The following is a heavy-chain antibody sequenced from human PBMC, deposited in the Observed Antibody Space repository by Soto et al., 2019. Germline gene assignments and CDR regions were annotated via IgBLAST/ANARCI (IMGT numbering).Heavy chain of an antibody. D-gene: IGHD1-1*01. V-gene: IGHV1-18*01. CDR1: GYTFTSYG. CDR3: ARGRYGDY. Sequence: QVHLVQSGAEVKKPGASVKVSCKGSGYTFTSYGITWVRQAPGQGLEGMGWISARNGDTDYAQKLQGRVTVTRDTSTSTAYMELRSLRSDDTAVYYCARGRYGDYWGQGALVTVSS. J-gene: IGHJ4*02. CDR2: ISARNGDT.